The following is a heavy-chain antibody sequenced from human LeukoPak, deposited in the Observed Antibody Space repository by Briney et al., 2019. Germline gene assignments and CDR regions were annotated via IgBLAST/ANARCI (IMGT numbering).Heavy chain of an antibody. CDR3: ARVRGDYSIGY. D-gene: IGHD4-11*01. CDR1: GYTFTGYY. Sequence: ASVKVSCKASGYTFTGYYMHWVRQAPGQGLEWMGWINPNSGGTNYAQKFQDRVTRTRDTSVSTAYMELSRLRSDDTAVYYCARVRGDYSIGYWGQGTLVTVSS. CDR2: INPNSGGT. V-gene: IGHV1-2*02. J-gene: IGHJ4*02.